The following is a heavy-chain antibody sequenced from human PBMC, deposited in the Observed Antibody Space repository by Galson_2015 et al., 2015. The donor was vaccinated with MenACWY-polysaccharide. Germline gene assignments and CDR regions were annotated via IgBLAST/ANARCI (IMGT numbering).Heavy chain of an antibody. V-gene: IGHV3-30-3*01. CDR2: ISYDGSNK. Sequence: SLRLSCAASGFTFSNFWMSWVRQAPGKGLEWVAVISYDGSNKYYADSVKGRFTVSRDNSKNTLYLQMNSLRAEDTAVYYCARTYCDRTNCYGMDVWGQGTTLTVS. J-gene: IGHJ6*02. D-gene: IGHD2/OR15-2a*01. CDR3: ARTYCDRTNCYGMDV. CDR1: GFTFSNFW.